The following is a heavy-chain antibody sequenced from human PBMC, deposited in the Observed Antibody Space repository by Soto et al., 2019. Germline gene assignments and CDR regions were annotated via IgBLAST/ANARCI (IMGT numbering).Heavy chain of an antibody. CDR2: IYYSGST. Sequence: SETLSLTCTVSGGSISSYYWSWIRQPPGKGLEWIGDIYYSGSTNYNPSLKSRVTISVDTSKNQFSLKLSSVTAADTAAYYCARDRRGGSVSYYEQPHYYVIDVCGQGTSVTGSS. J-gene: IGHJ6*02. D-gene: IGHD3-10*01. CDR1: GGSISSYY. V-gene: IGHV4-59*01. CDR3: ARDRRGGSVSYYEQPHYYVIDV.